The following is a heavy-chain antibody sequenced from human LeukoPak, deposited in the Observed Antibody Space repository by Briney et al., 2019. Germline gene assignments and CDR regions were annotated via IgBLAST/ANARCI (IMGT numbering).Heavy chain of an antibody. D-gene: IGHD3-3*01. J-gene: IGHJ4*02. Sequence: GGSLRLSCAASEFTFSTYWMHWVRQAPGKGLVWVSHINPDGTTTNYADSVKGRFTISRDNSKNTLYLQMNSLRAEDTAVYYCARGKFWSLDYWGQGTLVTVSS. V-gene: IGHV3-74*01. CDR3: ARGKFWSLDY. CDR2: INPDGTTT. CDR1: EFTFSTYW.